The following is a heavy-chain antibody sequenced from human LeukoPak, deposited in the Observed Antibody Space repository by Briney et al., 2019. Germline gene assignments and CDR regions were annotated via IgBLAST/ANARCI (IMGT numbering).Heavy chain of an antibody. CDR3: AKDNLASSGGLSWDFDY. Sequence: RSGGSLRLSCAASGFTFSSYAMSWVRQAPGMGLEWLSAITRNGGSTYYADSVKGRFTISRDNSKNTLYLQVNSLRAEDTAVYYCAKDNLASSGGLSWDFDYWGQGTLVTVSS. CDR1: GFTFSSYA. J-gene: IGHJ4*02. CDR2: ITRNGGST. V-gene: IGHV3-23*01. D-gene: IGHD2-15*01.